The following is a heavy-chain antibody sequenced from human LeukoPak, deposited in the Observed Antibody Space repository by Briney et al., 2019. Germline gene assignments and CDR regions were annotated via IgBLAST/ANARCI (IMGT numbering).Heavy chain of an antibody. D-gene: IGHD5-18*01. J-gene: IGHJ6*03. CDR3: ARDLLDTAMVTPGNYYYYMDV. V-gene: IGHV3-48*01. CDR2: ISSSGSTI. Sequence: GGSLRLSCAASGFTFSSFGMHWVRQAPGKGLEWVSYISSSGSTIYYADSVKGRFTISRDNSKNTLYLQMNSLRAEDTAVYYCARDLLDTAMVTPGNYYYYMDVWGKGTTVTISS. CDR1: GFTFSSFG.